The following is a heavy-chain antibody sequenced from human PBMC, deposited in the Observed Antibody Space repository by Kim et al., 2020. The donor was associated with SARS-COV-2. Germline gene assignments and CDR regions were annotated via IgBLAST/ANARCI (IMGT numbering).Heavy chain of an antibody. D-gene: IGHD6-13*01. CDR2: INAGNGNT. Sequence: ASVKVSCKASGYTFTSYAMHWVRQAPGQRLEWMGWINAGNGNTKYSQKFQGRVTITRDTSASTAYMELSSLRSEDTAVYYCARVGIAAAGGYYYYYYGMDVWGQGTTVTVSS. CDR1: GYTFTSYA. V-gene: IGHV1-3*01. J-gene: IGHJ6*02. CDR3: ARVGIAAAGGYYYYYYGMDV.